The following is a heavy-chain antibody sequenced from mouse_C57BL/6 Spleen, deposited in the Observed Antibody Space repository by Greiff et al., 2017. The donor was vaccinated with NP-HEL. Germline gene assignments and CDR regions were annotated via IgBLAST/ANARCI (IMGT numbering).Heavy chain of an antibody. CDR2: IYPGSGST. D-gene: IGHD2-12*01. J-gene: IGHJ2*01. CDR3: ARDYYSSYYFDY. Sequence: QVQLQQPGAELVKPGASVKMSCKASGYTFTSYWITWVKQRPGQGLEWIGDIYPGSGSTNYNEKFKSKATLTVDTSSSTAYMQLSSLTSEDSAVYYCARDYYSSYYFDYWGQGTTLTVSS. CDR1: GYTFTSYW. V-gene: IGHV1-55*01.